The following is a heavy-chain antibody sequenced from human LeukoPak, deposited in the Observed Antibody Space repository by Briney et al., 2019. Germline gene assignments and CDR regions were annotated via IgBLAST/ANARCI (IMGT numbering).Heavy chain of an antibody. D-gene: IGHD4-23*01. CDR1: GYSFTSYW. Sequence: GESLKISCKGSGYSFTSYWIGWVRQMPGKGLEWMGIIYPGDSDTRYSPSFQGQVTISADKSISAAYLQWSSLKASDTAMYYCARHHFTVVTHRDAFDIWGQGTMVTVSS. J-gene: IGHJ3*02. CDR2: IYPGDSDT. V-gene: IGHV5-51*01. CDR3: ARHHFTVVTHRDAFDI.